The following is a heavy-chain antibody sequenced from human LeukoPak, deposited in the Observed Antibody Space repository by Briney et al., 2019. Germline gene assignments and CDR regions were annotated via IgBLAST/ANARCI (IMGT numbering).Heavy chain of an antibody. V-gene: IGHV1-8*01. J-gene: IGHJ4*02. Sequence: GASVKVSCKASGYTFTSYDINWVRQATGQGLEWMGWMNPNSGNTGYAQKFQGRVTMTRNTSISTAYMELSSLRSEDTAVYYCARGREAPWLYDSSGPVGYWGQGTLVTVSS. D-gene: IGHD3-22*01. CDR2: MNPNSGNT. CDR3: ARGREAPWLYDSSGPVGY. CDR1: GYTFTSYD.